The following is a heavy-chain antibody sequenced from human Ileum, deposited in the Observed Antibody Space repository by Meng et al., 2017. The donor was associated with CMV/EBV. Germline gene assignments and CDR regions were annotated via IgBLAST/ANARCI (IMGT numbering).Heavy chain of an antibody. V-gene: IGHV1-18*01. D-gene: IGHD3-10*01. CDR1: GYTFPYHG. CDR3: TRGGSGSYYFGDF. Sequence: QVQRGQTGDEIKNPGASVKVSCKTSGYTFPYHGISWVRQAPGQGLEWMGWISPDKGDTNYAQKVQGRVTLTTDTSTSTVFMELRGLRFDDTAVYYCTRGGSGSYYFGDFWGQGTLVTVSS. J-gene: IGHJ4*02. CDR2: ISPDKGDT.